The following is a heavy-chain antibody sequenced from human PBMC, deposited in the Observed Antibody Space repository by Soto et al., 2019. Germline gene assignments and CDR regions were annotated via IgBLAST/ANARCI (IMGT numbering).Heavy chain of an antibody. D-gene: IGHD2-2*01. J-gene: IGHJ6*03. Sequence: EVHLVESGGGLVKPGGSLRLSCAASGFSFSDYSMNWVRQAPGKGLEWVSSISGSSSYIYYADSLKGRVTVSRDNAEKSLYLQMNSLRAEDTAVYYCARDGAYCSGTGCRDYYHYMDVWGKGTTVTVSS. V-gene: IGHV3-21*01. CDR1: GFSFSDYS. CDR2: ISGSSSYI. CDR3: ARDGAYCSGTGCRDYYHYMDV.